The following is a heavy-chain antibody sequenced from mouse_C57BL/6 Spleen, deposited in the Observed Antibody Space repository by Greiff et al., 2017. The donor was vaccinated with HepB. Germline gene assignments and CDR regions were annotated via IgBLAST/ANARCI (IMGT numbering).Heavy chain of an antibody. V-gene: IGHV1-53*01. Sequence: QVQLQQPGTELVKPGASVKLSCKASGYTFTSYWMHWVKQRPGQGLEWIGNINPSNGGTNYNEKFKSKATLTVDKSSSTAYMQLSSLTSEDSAVYYCARGIIYCDYDGWYFDVWGTGTTVTVSS. CDR3: ARGIIYCDYDGWYFDV. J-gene: IGHJ1*03. CDR2: INPSNGGT. D-gene: IGHD2-4*01. CDR1: GYTFTSYW.